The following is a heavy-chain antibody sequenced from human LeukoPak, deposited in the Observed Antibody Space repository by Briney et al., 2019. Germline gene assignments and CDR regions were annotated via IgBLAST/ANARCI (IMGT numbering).Heavy chain of an antibody. Sequence: GGSLRLSCAASGFTFSSYAMSWVRQAPGKGLEWVSAISGSGGSTYYADSVKGRFTISRDNSKNTLYLQMNSLRAEDTAVYYCAKDHFTYYDILTGLSPGYWGQGTLVTVSS. CDR2: ISGSGGST. J-gene: IGHJ4*02. CDR1: GFTFSSYA. CDR3: AKDHFTYYDILTGLSPGY. D-gene: IGHD3-9*01. V-gene: IGHV3-23*01.